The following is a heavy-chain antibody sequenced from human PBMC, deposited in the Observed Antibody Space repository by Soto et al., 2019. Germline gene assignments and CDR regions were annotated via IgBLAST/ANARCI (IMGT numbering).Heavy chain of an antibody. CDR2: INHSGST. V-gene: IGHV4-34*01. CDR1: GGSFSGYY. Sequence: SETLSLTCAVYGGSFSGYYWSWIRQPPGKGLEWIGEINHSGSTNYNPSLKSRVTISVDTSKNQFSLKLSSVTAADTAVYYCARGQPRRWYHYYYYYGMDVWGQGTTVTVSS. CDR3: ARGQPRRWYHYYYYYGMDV. D-gene: IGHD2-15*01. J-gene: IGHJ6*02.